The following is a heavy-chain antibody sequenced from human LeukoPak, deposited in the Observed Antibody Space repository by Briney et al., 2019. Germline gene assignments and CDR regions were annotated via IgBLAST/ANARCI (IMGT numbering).Heavy chain of an antibody. CDR1: GFTFSNSA. D-gene: IGHD2-2*01. Sequence: GGPLRLSCAASGFTFSNSAMHWVRQAPGEGLEWVAVISFDGTNKYYADSVKGRFTISRDNSKNTVYVQMSSLRGDDSDVYYCAAGSSVDCSRTSCPPTDYWGQGTLVTVSS. V-gene: IGHV3-30-3*01. J-gene: IGHJ4*02. CDR3: AAGSSVDCSRTSCPPTDY. CDR2: ISFDGTNK.